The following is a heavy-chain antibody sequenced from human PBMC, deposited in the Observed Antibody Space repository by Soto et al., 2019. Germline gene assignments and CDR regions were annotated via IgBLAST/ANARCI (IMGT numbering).Heavy chain of an antibody. J-gene: IGHJ4*02. Sequence: EVQLVESGGGLVQPGGSLRLSCAASGFTFSDHYMDWVRQAPGKGLEWVGRSKNKADSYTTEYAASVEGRFTISRDGSKNSLFLQMISLKTEDTAVYYCTVWGSGNDFGAAWGQGILVTVSS. D-gene: IGHD3-10*01. V-gene: IGHV3-72*01. CDR2: SKNKADSYTT. CDR3: TVWGSGNDFGAA. CDR1: GFTFSDHY.